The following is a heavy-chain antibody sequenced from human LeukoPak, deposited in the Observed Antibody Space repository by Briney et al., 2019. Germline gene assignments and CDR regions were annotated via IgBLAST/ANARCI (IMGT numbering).Heavy chain of an antibody. CDR3: AKEFQDSSGYYYYYYYYMDV. J-gene: IGHJ6*03. Sequence: HPGGSLRLSCAASGFTFSSYAMHWVRQAPGKGLEWVAFIRYDGSNKYYADSVKGRFTISRDNSKNTLYLQMNSLRAEDTAVYYCAKEFQDSSGYYYYYYYYMDVWGKGTTVTISS. CDR1: GFTFSSYA. V-gene: IGHV3-30*02. CDR2: IRYDGSNK. D-gene: IGHD3-22*01.